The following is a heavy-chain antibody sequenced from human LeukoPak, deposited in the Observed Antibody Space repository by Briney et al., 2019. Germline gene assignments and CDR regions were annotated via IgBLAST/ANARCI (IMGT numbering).Heavy chain of an antibody. CDR1: GFTFSSYW. CDR3: ARRVYSSGWSGVFWFDP. D-gene: IGHD6-19*01. Sequence: PGGSLRLSCAASGFTFSSYWMSWVRQAPGKGLEWVANIKQDGSEKYYVDSVKGRFTISRDNAKNSLYLQMNSLRAEDTAVYYCARRVYSSGWSGVFWFDPWGQGTLVTVSS. V-gene: IGHV3-7*01. J-gene: IGHJ5*02. CDR2: IKQDGSEK.